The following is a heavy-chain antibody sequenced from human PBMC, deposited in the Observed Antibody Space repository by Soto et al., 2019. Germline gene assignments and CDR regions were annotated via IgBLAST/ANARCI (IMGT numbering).Heavy chain of an antibody. D-gene: IGHD3-10*01. V-gene: IGHV1-69*01. CDR3: ARDRDDYGSGNYYNSIDF. Sequence: QVQLVQSVAEVKKPGSSVKVSCKASGGIFSTYAISWLRQAPGQGLEWMGGIIPIFGTPNYAQRFQGRVTITADESTSTAYMELSRLRSEDTAVYYCARDRDDYGSGNYYNSIDFWGPGTLVTVSS. J-gene: IGHJ4*02. CDR1: GGIFSTYA. CDR2: IIPIFGTP.